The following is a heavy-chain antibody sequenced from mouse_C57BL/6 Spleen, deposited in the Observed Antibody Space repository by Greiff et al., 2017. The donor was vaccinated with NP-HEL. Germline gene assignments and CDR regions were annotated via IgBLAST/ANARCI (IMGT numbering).Heavy chain of an antibody. D-gene: IGHD2-5*01. CDR2: IDPNSGGT. V-gene: IGHV1-72*01. CDR1: GYTFTSYW. CDR3: ARSGNSNFYYYAMDY. J-gene: IGHJ4*01. Sequence: QVQLQQPGAELVKPGASVKLSCTASGYTFTSYWMHWVKQRPGRGLEWIGRIDPNSGGTKYNEKFKSKATLTVDKPSSTAYMQLSSLTSEDSAVYYCARSGNSNFYYYAMDYWGQGTSVTVSS.